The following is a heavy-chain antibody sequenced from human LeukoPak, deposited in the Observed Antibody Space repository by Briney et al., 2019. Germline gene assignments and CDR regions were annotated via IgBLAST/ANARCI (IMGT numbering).Heavy chain of an antibody. CDR3: ARERPGYCSSTSCYKGVDY. CDR1: GFTFSSYA. Sequence: GRSLRLSCAASGFTFSSYAMHWVRQAPGKGLEWVAVISYDGSNKYYADSVKGRFTISRDNSKNSLYLQMNSLRAEDTAVYYCARERPGYCSSTSCYKGVDYWGQGTLVTVSS. V-gene: IGHV3-30*04. CDR2: ISYDGSNK. D-gene: IGHD2-2*02. J-gene: IGHJ4*02.